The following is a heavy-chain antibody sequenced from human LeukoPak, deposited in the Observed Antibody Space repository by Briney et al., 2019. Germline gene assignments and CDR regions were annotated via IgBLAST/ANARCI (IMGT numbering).Heavy chain of an antibody. CDR2: ISGSGGST. Sequence: GGSLRHSCAASGFTFSSYAMSWVRQAPGKGLEWVSAISGSGGSTYYADSVKGRFTISRDNSKNTLYLQMNSLRAEDTAVYYCAKPRHYDSRGEHYWGQGTLVTVSS. D-gene: IGHD3-22*01. J-gene: IGHJ4*02. CDR3: AKPRHYDSRGEHY. CDR1: GFTFSSYA. V-gene: IGHV3-23*01.